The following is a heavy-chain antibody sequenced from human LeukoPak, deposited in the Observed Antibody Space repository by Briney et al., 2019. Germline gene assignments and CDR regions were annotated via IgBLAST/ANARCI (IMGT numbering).Heavy chain of an antibody. CDR1: GFTFSSYV. Sequence: GGSLRLSCAASGFTFSSYVMHWGRRAPGKGLEWVAFIRYDGSNKYYADSVKGRFTISRDNSKNTLYLQMNSLRAEDTAVYYCAKSSGGRLPCAQHWGQGTLVTVSS. V-gene: IGHV3-30*02. CDR3: AKSSGGRLPCAQH. D-gene: IGHD1-26*01. J-gene: IGHJ1*01. CDR2: IRYDGSNK.